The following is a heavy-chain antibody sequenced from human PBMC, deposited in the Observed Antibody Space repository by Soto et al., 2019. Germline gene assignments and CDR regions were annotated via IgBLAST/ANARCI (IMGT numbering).Heavy chain of an antibody. CDR3: AREGRVGYYYGSGSYSNWFDP. D-gene: IGHD3-10*01. CDR1: GGTFSSYA. V-gene: IGHV1-69*13. J-gene: IGHJ5*02. Sequence: ASVKVSCKASGGTFSSYAISWVRQAPGQGLEWMGGIIPTFGTANYAQKFQGRVTITADESTSTAYMELSSLRSEDTAVYYCAREGRVGYYYGSGSYSNWFDPWGQGTLVTVSS. CDR2: IIPTFGTA.